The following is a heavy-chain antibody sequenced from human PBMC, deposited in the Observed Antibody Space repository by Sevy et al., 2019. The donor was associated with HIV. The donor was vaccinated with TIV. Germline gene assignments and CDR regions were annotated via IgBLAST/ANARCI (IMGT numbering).Heavy chain of an antibody. J-gene: IGHJ6*02. Sequence: GESLKISCAASGFTFSNAWMSWVRQAPGKGLEWVGRIKSKTDGGTTDYAAPVKGRFTISRDDSKNTLYLQMNSLKTEDTAVYYCTTKGYYYYGMDVWGQGTTVTVSS. CDR1: GFTFSNAW. V-gene: IGHV3-15*01. CDR2: IKSKTDGGTT. CDR3: TTKGYYYYGMDV.